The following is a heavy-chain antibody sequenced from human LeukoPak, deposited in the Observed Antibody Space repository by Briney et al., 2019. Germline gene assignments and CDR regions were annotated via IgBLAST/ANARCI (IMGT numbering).Heavy chain of an antibody. CDR2: FYYSGSD. Sequence: SETLSLTCTVSGASITSYYWNWIRQPPGKGLEWIGYFYYSGSDNYNPSLTSRITISVDTSKNQFSLKLSSVTAADTAVYYCVRGYCSGATCYHFDYWGRGTLVTVSS. D-gene: IGHD2-15*01. CDR3: VRGYCSGATCYHFDY. V-gene: IGHV4-59*01. J-gene: IGHJ4*02. CDR1: GASITSYY.